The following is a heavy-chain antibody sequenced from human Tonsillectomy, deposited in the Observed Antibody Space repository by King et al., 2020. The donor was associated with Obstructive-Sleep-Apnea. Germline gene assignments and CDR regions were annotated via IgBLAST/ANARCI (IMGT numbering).Heavy chain of an antibody. D-gene: IGHD6-19*01. CDR2: ISWNSGSI. CDR3: AKSFSSGWYVPFDF. J-gene: IGHJ4*02. Sequence: VQLVESGGALVQPGRSLRLSCAASGFNFDDYGMHWVRQAPGKGLEWVSGISWNSGSIGYASSLKGRFTISRDNAKNSLYLQRDSLRPEDTALYYCAKSFSSGWYVPFDFWGQGTLVTVSS. CDR1: GFNFDDYG. V-gene: IGHV3-9*01.